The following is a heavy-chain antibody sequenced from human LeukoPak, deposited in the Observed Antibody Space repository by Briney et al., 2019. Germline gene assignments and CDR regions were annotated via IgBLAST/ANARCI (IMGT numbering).Heavy chain of an antibody. CDR2: IYYSGST. CDR3: ARLGPKTRGNKWYSSSSYLDY. V-gene: IGHV4-61*08. Sequence: PSETLSLTCTVSGGSISSGGYYWSWIRQHPGRGLEWIGYIYYSGSTNYNPSLKSRVTISVDTSKNQFSLKLSSVTAADTAVYYCARLGPKTRGNKWYSSSSYLDYWGQGTLVTVSS. J-gene: IGHJ4*02. CDR1: GGSISSGGYY. D-gene: IGHD6-6*01.